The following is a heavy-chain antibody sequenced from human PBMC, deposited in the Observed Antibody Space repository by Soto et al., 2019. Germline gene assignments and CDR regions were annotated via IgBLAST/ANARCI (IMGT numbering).Heavy chain of an antibody. CDR1: GCTFSNFA. V-gene: IGHV3-23*01. D-gene: IGHD5-18*01. J-gene: IGHJ6*02. CDR2: IIGNGDTT. CDR3: AKEGAYSFVPGNYYVMAV. Sequence: GGSLRLSCAASGCTFSNFAMSWVRQAPGKGLEWVSGIIGNGDTTYYADSVKGRFTISRDKSKTTLYLQMNSLRAEDTAIYYCAKEGAYSFVPGNYYVMAVWRQGTTVTVSS.